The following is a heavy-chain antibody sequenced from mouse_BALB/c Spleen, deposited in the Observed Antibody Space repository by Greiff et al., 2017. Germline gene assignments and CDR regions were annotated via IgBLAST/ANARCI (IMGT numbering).Heavy chain of an antibody. Sequence: EVQLVESGGGLVQPGGSLKLSCAASGFTFSSYGMSWVRQTPDKRLELVATINSNGGSTYYPDSVKGRFTISRDNAKNTLYLQMSSLKSEDTAMYYCARGGLRGSRTYWYFDVWGAGTTVTVSS. CDR3: ARGGLRGSRTYWYFDV. CDR1: GFTFSSYG. V-gene: IGHV5-6-3*01. J-gene: IGHJ1*01. CDR2: INSNGGST. D-gene: IGHD1-1*01.